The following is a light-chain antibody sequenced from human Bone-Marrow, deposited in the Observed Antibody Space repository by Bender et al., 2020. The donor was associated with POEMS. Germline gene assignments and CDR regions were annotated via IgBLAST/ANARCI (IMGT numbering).Light chain of an antibody. J-gene: IGLJ3*02. CDR2: SSH. CDR3: AVWDDSLNGWV. CDR1: SSNIGAHA. Sequence: QSVLTQPPSASGTPGQRVTIPCSGGSSNIGAHAVNWYQHLPGTAPKLLIYSSHRRPSEVPDRFSGSRSSTSASLAISGLQSEDEADYYCAVWDDSLNGWVFGGGTKLTVL. V-gene: IGLV1-44*01.